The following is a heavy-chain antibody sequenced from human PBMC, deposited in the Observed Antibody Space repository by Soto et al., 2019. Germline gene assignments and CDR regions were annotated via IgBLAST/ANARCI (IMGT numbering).Heavy chain of an antibody. V-gene: IGHV4-31*03. D-gene: IGHD6-19*01. CDR2: IYYSGST. CDR1: GGSISSPNFY. Sequence: TSETLSLTCTVSGGSISSPNFYWSWIRQHPGKGLEWIGYIYYSGSTYYNPSLKSRVTISVDTSKNQFSLKLSSVTAADTAVYYCASTAHSSGWYSGGFDYWGQGTLVTVSS. CDR3: ASTAHSSGWYSGGFDY. J-gene: IGHJ4*02.